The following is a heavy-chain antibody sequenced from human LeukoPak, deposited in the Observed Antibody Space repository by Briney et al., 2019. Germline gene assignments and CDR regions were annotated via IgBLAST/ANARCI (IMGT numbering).Heavy chain of an antibody. CDR3: GKTTAGYSSGQKPAWPVDY. CDR1: GFTFGSFA. V-gene: IGHV3-23*01. D-gene: IGHD5-18*01. J-gene: IGHJ4*02. CDR2: IFGSGGSP. Sequence: GGSLRLSCEASGFTFGSFAMYWVRQTPGKGLDWIAGIFGSGGSPHYADSVKGRFTISRDNSKNTVYLQINSLRAEDTAVYYCGKTTAGYSSGQKPAWPVDYWGQGTLVTVSS.